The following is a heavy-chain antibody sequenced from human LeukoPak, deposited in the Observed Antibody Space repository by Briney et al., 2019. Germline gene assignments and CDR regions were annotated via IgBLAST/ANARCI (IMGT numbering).Heavy chain of an antibody. CDR2: IYYSGST. J-gene: IGHJ4*02. Sequence: SETLSLTCTVSGGSISSYYWSWIRQPPGKGLEWIGYIYYSGSTYYNPPLKSRVTISVDTSKNQFSLKLSSVTAADTAVYYCARHRKYQLLTHFDYWGQGTLVTVSS. D-gene: IGHD2-2*01. CDR3: ARHRKYQLLTHFDY. CDR1: GGSISSYY. V-gene: IGHV4-59*08.